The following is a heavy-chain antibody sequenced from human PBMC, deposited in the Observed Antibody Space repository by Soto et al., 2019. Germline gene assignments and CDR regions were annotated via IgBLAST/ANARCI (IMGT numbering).Heavy chain of an antibody. Sequence: GGSLRLSCAASGFTFSSYSMNWVRQAPGKGLEWVSYISSSSSTIYYADSVKGRFTISRDNAKNSLYLQMNSLRAEDTAVYYCARSWRVPAAEFDYWGQGTLVTVSS. CDR3: ARSWRVPAAEFDY. CDR1: GFTFSSYS. V-gene: IGHV3-48*01. D-gene: IGHD2-2*01. CDR2: ISSSSSTI. J-gene: IGHJ4*02.